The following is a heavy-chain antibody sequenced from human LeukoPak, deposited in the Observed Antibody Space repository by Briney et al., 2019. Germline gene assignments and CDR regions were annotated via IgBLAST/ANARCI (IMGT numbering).Heavy chain of an antibody. V-gene: IGHV3-30*02. CDR3: ASDKKYYDILTGYYEV. J-gene: IGHJ4*02. CDR1: GFTFSSYG. D-gene: IGHD3-9*01. CDR2: IRYDGSNK. Sequence: GGSLRLSCAASGFTFSSYGMHWVRQAPGKGLEWVAFIRYDGSNKYYADSVKGRFTISRDNSKNTLYLQMNSLRAEDTAVYYCASDKKYYDILTGYYEVWGQGTLVTVSS.